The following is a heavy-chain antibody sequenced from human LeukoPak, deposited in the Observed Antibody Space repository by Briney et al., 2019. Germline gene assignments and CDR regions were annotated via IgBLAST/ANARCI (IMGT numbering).Heavy chain of an antibody. Sequence: SETLSLTCAVYGGSFSGYYWSWTRQPPGEGLEWIGEINHSGSTNYNPSLKSRVTISVDTSKNQFSLRLSSVTAADTAVYYCARDYESPVRGGALDYWGQGALVTVSS. D-gene: IGHD3-10*01. V-gene: IGHV4-34*01. J-gene: IGHJ4*02. CDR2: INHSGST. CDR1: GGSFSGYY. CDR3: ARDYESPVRGGALDY.